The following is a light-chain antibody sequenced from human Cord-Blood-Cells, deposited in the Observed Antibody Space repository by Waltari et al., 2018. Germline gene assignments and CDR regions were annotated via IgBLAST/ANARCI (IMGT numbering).Light chain of an antibody. J-gene: IGLJ2*01. Sequence: SYDLTQPPSVSVSPGQTASITCSGDKLGDKYACWYQQKPGQSPVLVIYQDSKRPSGIPERFSGSNSGNTATLTISGTQAIDEDDYYCQACDSSTRVVFGGGTKLTVL. CDR2: QDS. CDR1: KLGDKY. V-gene: IGLV3-1*01. CDR3: QACDSSTRVV.